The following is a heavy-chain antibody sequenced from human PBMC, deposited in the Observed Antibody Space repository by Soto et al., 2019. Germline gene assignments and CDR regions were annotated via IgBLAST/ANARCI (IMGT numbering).Heavy chain of an antibody. CDR2: ISGSGSTI. CDR3: AKVFYYYDSSGYYYFDY. V-gene: IGHV3-23*01. D-gene: IGHD3-22*01. CDR1: GFTFSSYA. J-gene: IGHJ4*02. Sequence: GGSLRLSCAASGFTFSSYAVSWVRQAPGKGPEWISSISGSGSTIYYADSVKGRFTISRDNSKNTLYLQMSSLRAEDTAVYYCAKVFYYYDSSGYYYFDYWGQGTLVTVS.